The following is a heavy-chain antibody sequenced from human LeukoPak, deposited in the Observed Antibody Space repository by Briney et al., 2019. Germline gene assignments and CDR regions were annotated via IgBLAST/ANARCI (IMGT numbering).Heavy chain of an antibody. CDR3: STGALGT. J-gene: IGHJ4*02. Sequence: GGSLRLSCAASGFTFSNAWMSWVRQAPGKGLEWVARIKRKTDGGTTDYAAPVKGRFTISRDDSKITLYLQMNSLKTEDTAVYYCSTGALGTWGQGILVTVSS. CDR1: GFTFSNAW. D-gene: IGHD7-27*01. CDR2: IKRKTDGGTT. V-gene: IGHV3-15*01.